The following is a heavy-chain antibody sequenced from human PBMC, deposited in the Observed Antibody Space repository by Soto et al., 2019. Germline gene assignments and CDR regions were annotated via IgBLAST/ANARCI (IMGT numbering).Heavy chain of an antibody. CDR2: INHSGST. CDR1: GGSFSGYY. Sequence: LSLTCAVYGGSFSGYYWSWIRQPPGKGLEWIGEINHSGSTNYNPSLKSRVTISVDTSKNQFSLKLSSVTAADTAVYDCARKTSIAAAGGVSYYFDYWGQGTLVTVSS. J-gene: IGHJ4*02. CDR3: ARKTSIAAAGGVSYYFDY. V-gene: IGHV4-34*01. D-gene: IGHD6-13*01.